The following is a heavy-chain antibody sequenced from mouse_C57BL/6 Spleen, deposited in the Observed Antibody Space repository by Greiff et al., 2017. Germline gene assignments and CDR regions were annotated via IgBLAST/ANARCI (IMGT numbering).Heavy chain of an antibody. D-gene: IGHD1-1*01. Sequence: VQVVESGAELVRPGASVKLSCKASGYTFTDYYINWVKQRPGQGLEWIARIYPGSGNTYYNEKFKGKATLTAEKSSSTAYMQLSSLTSEDSAVYFCARPATVVDYYFDYWGQGTTLTVSS. V-gene: IGHV1-76*01. CDR1: GYTFTDYY. J-gene: IGHJ2*01. CDR3: ARPATVVDYYFDY. CDR2: IYPGSGNT.